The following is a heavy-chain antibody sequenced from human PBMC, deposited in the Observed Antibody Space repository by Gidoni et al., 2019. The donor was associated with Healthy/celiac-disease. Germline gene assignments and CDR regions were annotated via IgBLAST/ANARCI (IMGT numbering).Heavy chain of an antibody. Sequence: QVQLQASGPGLVKPSQTLSLTCTVSGGSISSGDYYWSWIRPLPGKGLEWIGYIYYSGSTYYNPSLKSRVTISVDTSKNQFSLKLSSVTAADTAVYYCARARSGYDSTFLDYWGQGTLVTVSS. V-gene: IGHV4-30-4*01. J-gene: IGHJ4*02. D-gene: IGHD5-12*01. CDR3: ARARSGYDSTFLDY. CDR2: IYYSGST. CDR1: GGSISSGDYY.